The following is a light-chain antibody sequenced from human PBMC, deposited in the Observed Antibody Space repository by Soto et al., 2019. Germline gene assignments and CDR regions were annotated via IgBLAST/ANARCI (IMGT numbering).Light chain of an antibody. V-gene: IGLV2-8*01. CDR2: DVN. CDR3: SSYVGSASWV. Sequence: QYALTQPPSASGSPGQSVTISCTGTNSDIVSYNYVSWYRQSPGKAPKLMIYDVNKRPSGVPDRFSGSKSGNTASLTVSGLQSEDEADYYCSSYVGSASWVFGGWTQLTVL. J-gene: IGLJ3*02. CDR1: NSDIVSYNY.